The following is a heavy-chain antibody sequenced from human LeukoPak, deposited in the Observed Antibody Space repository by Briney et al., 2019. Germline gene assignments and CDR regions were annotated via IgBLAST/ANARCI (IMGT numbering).Heavy chain of an antibody. CDR2: IYYSGST. CDR1: GGSISSYY. J-gene: IGHJ4*02. D-gene: IGHD6-13*01. V-gene: IGHV4-59*12. Sequence: SETLSLTCTVSGGSISSYYWSWIRQPPGKGLEWIGYIYYSGSTNYNPSLKSRVTISVDTSKNQFSLKLSSVTAADTAVYYCARDSGGSSWYFTYFDYWGQGTLVTVSS. CDR3: ARDSGGSSWYFTYFDY.